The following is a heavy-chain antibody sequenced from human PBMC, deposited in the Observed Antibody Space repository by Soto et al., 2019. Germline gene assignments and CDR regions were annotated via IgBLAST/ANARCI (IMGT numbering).Heavy chain of an antibody. CDR2: INSGSNT. J-gene: IGHJ4*02. CDR1: GFTFSGYA. CDR3: ASGGNYYDY. V-gene: IGHV3-23*01. Sequence: EVQLLESGGGLVQPGGSLGLSCAASGFTFSGYAMSWVRQAPGKGLEGVSGINSGSNTYYADSVKGRFTISRDNSKNTVYLQMNSLRAEDTAVYYCASGGNYYDYWGQGTLVTVSS.